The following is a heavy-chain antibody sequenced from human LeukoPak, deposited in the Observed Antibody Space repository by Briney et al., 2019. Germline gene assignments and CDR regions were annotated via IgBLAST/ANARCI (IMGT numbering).Heavy chain of an antibody. Sequence: ASVKVSCKASGYTFTNYVMHWERQAPGQRLEWMGWINAGNGNTKYSRKFQGRVTFTRDTSASTAYMELSSLRSEDTAVYYCARDPAPDYFDYWGQGTLVTVSS. CDR2: INAGNGNT. J-gene: IGHJ4*02. V-gene: IGHV1-3*01. CDR3: ARDPAPDYFDY. CDR1: GYTFTNYV.